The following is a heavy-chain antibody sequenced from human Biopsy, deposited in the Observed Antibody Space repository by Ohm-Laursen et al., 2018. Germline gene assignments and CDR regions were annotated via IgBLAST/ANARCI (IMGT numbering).Heavy chain of an antibody. CDR1: GGPIDSYY. V-gene: IGHV4-59*01. CDR2: IYFTGRT. Sequence: GTLSLTCTVSGGPIDSYYWSWIRQPPGKALEWIGYIYFTGRTSYNPSLKSQVTMSVNTSKKQFSLRLSSVTAADTAVYYCARGSNEYGGLYFPHWGQGTLVTVSS. J-gene: IGHJ1*01. D-gene: IGHD4-23*01. CDR3: ARGSNEYGGLYFPH.